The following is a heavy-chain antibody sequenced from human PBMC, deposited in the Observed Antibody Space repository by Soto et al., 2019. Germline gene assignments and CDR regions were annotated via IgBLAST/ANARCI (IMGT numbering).Heavy chain of an antibody. D-gene: IGHD3-16*01. Sequence: LSLTCAVSGFSIRDNYFWGWIRQPPGKGPEWIGSVYHDGDTRYNPSLKSRVTMSVDTSKNQFTLRVISVTAADTAVYFCAKDSAGLDPWSQGTLVTVSS. CDR3: AKDSAGLDP. J-gene: IGHJ5*02. V-gene: IGHV4-28*03. CDR2: VYHDGDT. CDR1: GFSIRDNYF.